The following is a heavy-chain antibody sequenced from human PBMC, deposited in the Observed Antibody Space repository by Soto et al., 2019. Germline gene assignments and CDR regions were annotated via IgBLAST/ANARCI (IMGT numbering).Heavy chain of an antibody. CDR3: ARAPPDDFWSGYSRLGWFDP. V-gene: IGHV4-31*03. Sequence: SETLSLTCTVSGGSISSGGYYWSWIRQHPGKGLEWIGYIYYSGSTYYNPSLESRVTISVDTSKNQFSLKASDTAMYYCARAPPDDFWSGYSRLGWFDPWGQGTLVTVSS. CDR1: GGSISSGGYY. CDR2: IYYSGST. D-gene: IGHD3-3*01. J-gene: IGHJ5*02.